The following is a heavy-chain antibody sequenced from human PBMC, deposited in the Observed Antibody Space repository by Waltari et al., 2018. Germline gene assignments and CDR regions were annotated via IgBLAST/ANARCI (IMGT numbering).Heavy chain of an antibody. CDR2: ISYDGRNK. CDR1: GFTFREYA. V-gene: IGHV3-30*02. D-gene: IGHD3-3*01. J-gene: IGHJ4*02. CDR3: ARERRGYYAEW. Sequence: QVQLGESGGGVVQHGGSLRLSCAAYGFTFREYAMHWVRQAPGKGLEWVTLISYDGRNKYYADSVKGRFTISRDDSKNTLYLQMNSLRDEDTAIYYCARERRGYYAEWWGQGTLVAVSS.